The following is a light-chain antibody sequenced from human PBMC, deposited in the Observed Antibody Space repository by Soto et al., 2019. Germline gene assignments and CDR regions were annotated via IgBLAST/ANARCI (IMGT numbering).Light chain of an antibody. CDR3: QQYQSLWT. V-gene: IGKV1-5*03. CDR1: QSISSW. CDR2: KAS. Sequence: DIQMTQSPSTLSASVGDTVTITCRASQSISSWLAWYQQKPGKAPKVLIYKASSSESGVPSRFSGSGSGTEFTLTISSLQPDDSATYYCQQYQSLWTFGQGTKVEIK. J-gene: IGKJ1*01.